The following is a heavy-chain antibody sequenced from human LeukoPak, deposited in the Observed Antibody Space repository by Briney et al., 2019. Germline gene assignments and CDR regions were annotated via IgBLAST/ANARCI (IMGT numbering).Heavy chain of an antibody. V-gene: IGHV4-34*01. Sequence: PSETLSPTCAVYGGSFSGYYWSWIRQPPGKGLEWIGEINHSGSTNYNPSLKSRVTISVDTSKNQFSLELSSVTAADTAVYYCARGGRYCSSTSCYRGWFDPWGQGTLVTVSS. J-gene: IGHJ5*02. CDR1: GGSFSGYY. CDR2: INHSGST. D-gene: IGHD2-2*01. CDR3: ARGGRYCSSTSCYRGWFDP.